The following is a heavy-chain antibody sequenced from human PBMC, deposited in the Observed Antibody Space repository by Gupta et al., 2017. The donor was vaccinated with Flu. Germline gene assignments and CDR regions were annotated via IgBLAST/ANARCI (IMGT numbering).Heavy chain of an antibody. D-gene: IGHD5-18*01. CDR2: IYYTGTT. CDR3: AVGIQVFDY. J-gene: IGHJ4*01. V-gene: IGHV4-31*02. CDR1: SGVYC. Sequence: SGVYCCNWVRHRPGECLELSGYIYYTGTTYYTPSLKSRTSISIETSQSQFSLKLSSVTAADTAVYYCAVGIQVFDYWGQGMLVTVSS.